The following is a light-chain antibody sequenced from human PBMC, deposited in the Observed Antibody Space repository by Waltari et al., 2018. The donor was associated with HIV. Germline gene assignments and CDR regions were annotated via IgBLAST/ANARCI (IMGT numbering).Light chain of an antibody. CDR3: QQYYTTPWT. CDR2: WAS. CDR1: QSLLYSSNNKNY. V-gene: IGKV4-1*01. Sequence: DIVMTQSPDSLAVSLGERATINCKSRQSLLYSSNNKNYLAWYQPKPGQPPKLLIYWASTRESGVPDRFSGSGSGTDFTLTISSLQAEDVAVYYCQQYYTTPWTFGQGTKVEIK. J-gene: IGKJ1*01.